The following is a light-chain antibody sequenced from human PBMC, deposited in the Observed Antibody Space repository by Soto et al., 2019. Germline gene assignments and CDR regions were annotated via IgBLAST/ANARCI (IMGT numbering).Light chain of an antibody. CDR1: QGIGNY. CDR3: QRYDTLPTFT. CDR2: VAS. V-gene: IGKV1-33*01. Sequence: DIQMTQSPSSLSASVGDRVTITCQSSQGIGNYLNWYQQKPGKAPNLLIYVASNLATGVPSRFSGSGSGTDFTFTISSLQPEDIATYYCQRYDTLPTFTFGPGTTVYIK. J-gene: IGKJ3*01.